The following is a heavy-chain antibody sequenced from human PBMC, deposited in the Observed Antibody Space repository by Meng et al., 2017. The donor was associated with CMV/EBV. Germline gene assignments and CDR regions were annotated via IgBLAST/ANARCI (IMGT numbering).Heavy chain of an antibody. D-gene: IGHD2-15*01. Sequence: QVALRQWGAGVLKPSETLSLTCAVYGGSFSGSYWSWIRQPPGKGLEWIGEINHSGSTNYNPSLKSRVTISVDTSKNQFSLKLSSVTAADTAVYYCASSLTYPDYWGQGTLVTVSS. CDR3: ASSLTYPDY. CDR2: INHSGST. CDR1: GGSFSGSY. J-gene: IGHJ4*02. V-gene: IGHV4-34*01.